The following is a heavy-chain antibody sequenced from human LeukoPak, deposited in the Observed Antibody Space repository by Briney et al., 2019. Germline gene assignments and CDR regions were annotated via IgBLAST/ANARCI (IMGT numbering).Heavy chain of an antibody. Sequence: SETLSLTCTVSGVSVSSGSYYWSWIRQPPGKGLEWIGYIYYSGSTNYNPSLKSRVTISVDMSKNQFSLKLSSVTAADTAVYYCARDAMVRGVPFDYWGQGTLVTVSS. CDR1: GVSVSSGSYY. CDR2: IYYSGST. J-gene: IGHJ4*02. CDR3: ARDAMVRGVPFDY. V-gene: IGHV4-61*01. D-gene: IGHD3-10*01.